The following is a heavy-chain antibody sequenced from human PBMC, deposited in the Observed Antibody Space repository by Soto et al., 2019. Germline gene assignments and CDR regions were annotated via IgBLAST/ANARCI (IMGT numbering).Heavy chain of an antibody. CDR3: AKSVRYHYYYGMDV. D-gene: IGHD3-16*02. J-gene: IGHJ6*02. CDR1: GFTFSSYA. Sequence: EVQLLESGGGLAQPGGSLRLSCVASGFTFSSYAMSWVRQAPGEGLEWVSTIVGGDVSTYYADSVKGRFTISRDNSKNTLHLQMSGLRAEDTAVYYCAKSVRYHYYYGMDVWGQGATVTVSS. CDR2: IVGGDVST. V-gene: IGHV3-23*01.